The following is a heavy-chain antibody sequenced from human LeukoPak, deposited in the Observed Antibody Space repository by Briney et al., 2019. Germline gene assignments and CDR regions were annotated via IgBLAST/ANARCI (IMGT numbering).Heavy chain of an antibody. Sequence: PGGSLRLSCAASGFTFSSHAMSWVRQAPGKGLEWVSVISGGGSGTYYADSVKGRFTISRDNAKNSLYLQMNSLRAEDTAVYYCARVGYSGSPGDYWGQGTLVTVSS. V-gene: IGHV3-23*01. J-gene: IGHJ4*02. CDR1: GFTFSSHA. D-gene: IGHD1-26*01. CDR2: ISGGGSGT. CDR3: ARVGYSGSPGDY.